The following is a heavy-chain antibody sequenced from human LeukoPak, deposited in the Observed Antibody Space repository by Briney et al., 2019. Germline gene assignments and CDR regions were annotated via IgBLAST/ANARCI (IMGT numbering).Heavy chain of an antibody. CDR2: ISYDGSKK. CDR1: TFTFSSYA. Sequence: GGSLRLSCAASTFTFSSYAMHWVRQAPGKGLEWVAVISYDGSKKYYADAVKGRFTISRDNSKNTLFLQMNSLRAEDTAVYYCARERAATSGMDVWGQGTTVTVSS. D-gene: IGHD5-12*01. CDR3: ARERAATSGMDV. V-gene: IGHV3-30-3*01. J-gene: IGHJ6*02.